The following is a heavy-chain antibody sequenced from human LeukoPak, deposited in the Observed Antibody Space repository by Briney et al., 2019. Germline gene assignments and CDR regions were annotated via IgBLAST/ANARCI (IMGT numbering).Heavy chain of an antibody. Sequence: PGGSLRLSCAASGFTCSSYAMSWVRQAPGKGLEWVSAISGSGGSTYYADSVKGRFTISRDNSKNTLYLQMNSLRAEDTAVYYCAKDLRITMVRGGSFDYWGQGTLVTVSS. CDR1: GFTCSSYA. D-gene: IGHD3-10*01. J-gene: IGHJ4*02. CDR2: ISGSGGST. V-gene: IGHV3-23*01. CDR3: AKDLRITMVRGGSFDY.